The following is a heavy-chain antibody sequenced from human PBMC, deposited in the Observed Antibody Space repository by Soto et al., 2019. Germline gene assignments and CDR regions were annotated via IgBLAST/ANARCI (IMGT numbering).Heavy chain of an antibody. J-gene: IGHJ5*02. Sequence: EMQLVESGGGLVQPGGSLRLSCAASGFTFRSYSMNWVRQAPGKGLEWVSYISISGRTIYYADSVKGRFTISRDDAKNSLYLQMNSLRDEDTSVYYCARDNGIAGSFDPWGQGTLVTVSS. D-gene: IGHD6-13*01. V-gene: IGHV3-48*02. CDR1: GFTFRSYS. CDR2: ISISGRTI. CDR3: ARDNGIAGSFDP.